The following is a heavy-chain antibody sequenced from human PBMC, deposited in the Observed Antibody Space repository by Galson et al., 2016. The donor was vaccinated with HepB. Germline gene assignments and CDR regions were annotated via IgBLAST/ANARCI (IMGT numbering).Heavy chain of an antibody. CDR3: ARSYTSGWDYYFDY. CDR1: GFPLSSYT. D-gene: IGHD6-19*01. Sequence: SLRLSCAASGFPLSSYTMNWVRQAPGKGLEWVSSINYIYYADSVKGRFTISRDNAKNSLYLQMNSLRVEDTAEYYCARSYTSGWDYYFDYWGQGTLVTVSS. V-gene: IGHV3-21*04. J-gene: IGHJ4*02. CDR2: INYI.